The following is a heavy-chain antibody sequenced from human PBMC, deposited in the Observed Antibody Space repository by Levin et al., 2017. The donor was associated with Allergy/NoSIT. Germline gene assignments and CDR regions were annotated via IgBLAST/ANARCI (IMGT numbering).Heavy chain of an antibody. V-gene: IGHV3-23*01. D-gene: IGHD2-15*01. CDR3: AKGTGSSCYSAAGH. CDR2: ISGSGSST. Sequence: PGGSLRLSCAASGFTFSSFAMTWVRQAPGKGLEWVSAISGSGSSTFYANSVKGRFTISRDNSKNTLYLQMNSLRAEDTAVYYCAKGTGSSCYSAAGHWGQGTLVPVSS. J-gene: IGHJ4*02. CDR1: GFTFSSFA.